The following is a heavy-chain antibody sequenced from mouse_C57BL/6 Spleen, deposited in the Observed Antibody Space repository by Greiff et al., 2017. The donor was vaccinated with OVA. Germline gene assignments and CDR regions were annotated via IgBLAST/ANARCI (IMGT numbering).Heavy chain of an antibody. V-gene: IGHV1-15*01. D-gene: IGHD1-1*01. CDR3: TRDYGSSYVGNYAMDY. J-gene: IGHJ4*01. CDR1: GYTVTDYE. CDR2: IDPETGGT. Sequence: VQLQQSGAELVRPGASVTLSCKASGYTVTDYEMHWVKQTPVHGLEWIGAIDPETGGTAYNQKFKGKAILTADKSSSTAYMELRSLTSEDSAVYYCTRDYGSSYVGNYAMDYWGQGTSVTVSS.